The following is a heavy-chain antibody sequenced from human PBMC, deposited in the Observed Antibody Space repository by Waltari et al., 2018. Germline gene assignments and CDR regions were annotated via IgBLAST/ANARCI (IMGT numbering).Heavy chain of an antibody. CDR1: GGTFSSYA. CDR2: ILPYFGPA. V-gene: IGHV1-69*05. Sequence: QVQLVQSGAEVKKPGSSVKVSCKASGGTFSSYAISWVRQAPGQGLEWMGGILPYFGPANCAKKFQGRVRITTDEYTSTAYMELSSLRSEDTAVYYCASDKVPVRGPYYYYGMDVWGQGTTVTVSS. J-gene: IGHJ6*02. CDR3: ASDKVPVRGPYYYYGMDV. D-gene: IGHD3-10*01.